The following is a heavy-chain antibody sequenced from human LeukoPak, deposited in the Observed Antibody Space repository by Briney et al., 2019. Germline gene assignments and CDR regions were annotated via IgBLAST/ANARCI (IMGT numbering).Heavy chain of an antibody. Sequence: ASVKVSCKASGYTFTGYYMHWVRQAPGQGLKWMGWINPNSGGTNYAQKFQGRVTMTRDTSISTAYMELSRLRSDDTAVYYCARDLGYCSGGSCYSTRYDYWGQGTLVTVSS. D-gene: IGHD2-15*01. CDR3: ARDLGYCSGGSCYSTRYDY. CDR1: GYTFTGYY. CDR2: INPNSGGT. J-gene: IGHJ4*02. V-gene: IGHV1-2*02.